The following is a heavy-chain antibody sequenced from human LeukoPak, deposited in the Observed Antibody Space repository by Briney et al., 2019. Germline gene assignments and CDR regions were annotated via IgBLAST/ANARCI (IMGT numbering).Heavy chain of an antibody. CDR1: GGPFSGYY. Sequence: PSETLSLTCAVYGGPFSGYYWSWIRQPPGRGLEWIGEINHSGSTNYNPSLKSRVTISVDTSKNQFSLKLSSVTAADTAVYYCARPAGYPGLNYFDYWGQGTLVTVSS. D-gene: IGHD6-25*01. V-gene: IGHV4-34*01. J-gene: IGHJ4*02. CDR3: ARPAGYPGLNYFDY. CDR2: INHSGST.